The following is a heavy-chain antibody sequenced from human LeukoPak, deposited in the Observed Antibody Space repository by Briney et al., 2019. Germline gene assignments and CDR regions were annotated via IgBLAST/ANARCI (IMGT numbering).Heavy chain of an antibody. D-gene: IGHD2-2*01. Sequence: ASVKVSCKASGYTFTSYGISWVRQPPGQGLGWMGGISAYNGNTNYAQKLQGRVTMTTDTSTSTAYMELRSLRSDDTAVYYCARSGCSSTSCYGWFDPWGQGTLVTVSS. CDR1: GYTFTSYG. V-gene: IGHV1-18*01. CDR3: ARSGCSSTSCYGWFDP. CDR2: ISAYNGNT. J-gene: IGHJ5*02.